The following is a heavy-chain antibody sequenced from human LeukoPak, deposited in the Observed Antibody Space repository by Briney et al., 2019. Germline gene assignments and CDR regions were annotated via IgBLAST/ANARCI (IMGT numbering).Heavy chain of an antibody. CDR2: ISYDGSNK. J-gene: IGHJ4*02. Sequence: GGSLRLSCAASGFTFSSYGMHWVRQAPGKGLEWVAVISYDGSNKYYAGSVKGRFTISRDNSKNTLFLQMNSLRAEDTAVYYCAKDGGLWVSAHWGDSWGRGTLVTVSS. V-gene: IGHV3-30*18. CDR3: AKDGGLWVSAHWGDS. D-gene: IGHD7-27*01. CDR1: GFTFSSYG.